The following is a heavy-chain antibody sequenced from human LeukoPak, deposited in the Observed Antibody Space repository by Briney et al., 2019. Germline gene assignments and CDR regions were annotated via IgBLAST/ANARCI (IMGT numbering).Heavy chain of an antibody. CDR3: ARAIAAPFVGGRYFDY. Sequence: PSETLSLTCTVSGGSISSYYWSWIRQPPGKGLEWIGYIYYSGSTNYNPSLKSRVTISVDTSKNQFSLKLSSVTAADTAVYYCARAIAAPFVGGRYFDYWGQGTLVTVTS. J-gene: IGHJ4*02. CDR2: IYYSGST. D-gene: IGHD6-6*01. V-gene: IGHV4-59*01. CDR1: GGSISSYY.